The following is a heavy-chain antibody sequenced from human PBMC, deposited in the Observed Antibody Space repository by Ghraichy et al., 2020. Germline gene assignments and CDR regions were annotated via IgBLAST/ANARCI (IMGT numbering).Heavy chain of an antibody. J-gene: IGHJ4*02. CDR1: GFTFGSYS. V-gene: IGHV3-48*04. Sequence: GGSLRLSCAASGFTFGSYSMNWVRQAPGKGLEWISYISSTSTIYYADSVTGRITFSRDNAKNSLSLKMNNLKVADTAVYYCASILMSLAGGNFDSWGQGTLVAVSS. D-gene: IGHD6-19*01. CDR3: ASILMSLAGGNFDS. CDR2: ISSTSTI.